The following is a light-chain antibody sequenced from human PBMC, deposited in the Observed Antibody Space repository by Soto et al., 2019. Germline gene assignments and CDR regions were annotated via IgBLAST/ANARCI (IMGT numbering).Light chain of an antibody. CDR1: QNITKY. CDR3: QQSYITPWT. J-gene: IGKJ1*01. V-gene: IGKV1-39*01. CDR2: ATS. Sequence: DTQMTQSPSSLSASVGDRVTITCRTSQNITKYMNWYQQKPGKAPKLLVYATSTLQGGVPSRFSGRGSGTDFSLTISSLRPEDFATYNCQQSYITPWTFGPGTRVDIK.